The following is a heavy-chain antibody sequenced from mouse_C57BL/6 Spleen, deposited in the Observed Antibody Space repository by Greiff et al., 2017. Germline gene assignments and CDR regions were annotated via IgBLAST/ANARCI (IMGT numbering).Heavy chain of an antibody. J-gene: IGHJ3*01. CDR3: TSSPDYYGSSFGWFAY. V-gene: IGHV1-15*01. CDR1: GYTFTDYE. CDR2: IDPATGGT. Sequence: QVQLQQSGAELVRPGASVTLSCKASGYTFTDYEMHWVKQTPVHGLAWIGAIDPATGGTAYNQKFKGKAILTADKSSSTAYMEHSSLTSEDSAVYYCTSSPDYYGSSFGWFAYWGQGTLVTVSA. D-gene: IGHD1-1*01.